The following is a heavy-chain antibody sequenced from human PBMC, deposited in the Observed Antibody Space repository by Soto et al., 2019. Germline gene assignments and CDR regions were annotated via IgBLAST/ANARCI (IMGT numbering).Heavy chain of an antibody. J-gene: IGHJ3*01. Sequence: QVQLQESGPGLVKPSQTLSFICTVSGDSINSGGSYWNWIRQHPGKGLEWIGSIYYSGSTYYNPSLRSRATISVDTSMTQFSLQLSSVTAADTAIYYCARDPSTHFLTGPTFVFDVWGQGTMVTVSS. D-gene: IGHD3-9*01. CDR3: ARDPSTHFLTGPTFVFDV. V-gene: IGHV4-31*03. CDR2: IYYSGST. CDR1: GDSINSGGSY.